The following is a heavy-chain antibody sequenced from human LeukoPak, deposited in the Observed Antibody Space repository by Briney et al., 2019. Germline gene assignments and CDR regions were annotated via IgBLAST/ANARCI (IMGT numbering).Heavy chain of an antibody. V-gene: IGHV4-59*08. CDR3: ARHGGTWLFDY. CDR2: IHYTGTT. CDR1: GGSINGYH. Sequence: SETLSLTCSVSGGSINGYHWSWIRQSPGEGLEWIGFIHYTGTTNYNPSLKSRVTISVDTSKSHFSLRLNSMTAADTAVYYCARHGGTWLFDYWGQGMLVTVSS. J-gene: IGHJ4*02. D-gene: IGHD1-7*01.